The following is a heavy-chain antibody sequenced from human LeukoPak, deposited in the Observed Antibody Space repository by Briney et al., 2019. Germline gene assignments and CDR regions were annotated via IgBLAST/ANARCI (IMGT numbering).Heavy chain of an antibody. Sequence: PSQTLSLTCTVSGGSLSSGGYYWSWIRQHPGRGLEWSGYIYYSGRTYYNPSLKSRVTISVDTSKNQFSLKLSSVTAADTAVYYCARALHSSSWPYFDCWGQGTLVTVSS. J-gene: IGHJ4*02. V-gene: IGHV4-31*03. CDR2: IYYSGRT. CDR1: GGSLSSGGYY. CDR3: ARALHSSSWPYFDC. D-gene: IGHD6-13*01.